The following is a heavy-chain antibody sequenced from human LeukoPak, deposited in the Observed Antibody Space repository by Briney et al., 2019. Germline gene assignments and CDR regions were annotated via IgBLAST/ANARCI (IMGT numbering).Heavy chain of an antibody. CDR3: AKWATITGWFDP. J-gene: IGHJ5*02. D-gene: IGHD5-24*01. Sequence: GGSLRLSCAASGFTFSSYGMHWLRQALGKGLEGGAFIWYDGSNIHYADSVRGRFTISRDNSKNTLYLQMNSLRAEDTAVYYCAKWATITGWFDPWGQGTLVTVSS. CDR2: IWYDGSNI. CDR1: GFTFSSYG. V-gene: IGHV3-30*02.